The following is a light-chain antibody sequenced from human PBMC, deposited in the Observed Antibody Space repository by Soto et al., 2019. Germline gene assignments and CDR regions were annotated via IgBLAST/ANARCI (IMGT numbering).Light chain of an antibody. V-gene: IGKV3-11*01. Sequence: EIVLTQSPDSLSLSQGDRATLSCRASQSVGGHLAWYQQRPGQAPRLLIFDTSVTATGIPARFSGSGSGTDLTLTITSLEPEDSAVYYCQQRHIWPLTFGGGTRLEIK. CDR1: QSVGGH. CDR2: DTS. CDR3: QQRHIWPLT. J-gene: IGKJ4*01.